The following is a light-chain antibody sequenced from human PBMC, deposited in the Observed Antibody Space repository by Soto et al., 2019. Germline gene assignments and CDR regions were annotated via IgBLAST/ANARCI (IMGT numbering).Light chain of an antibody. CDR1: QSILDSSNNNSC. Sequence: DNMLTPSPHSPAVCLGEGATVNCKSSQSILDSSNNNSCLAWYQQKPGQPPKLLIYKASARKTGVPYRFTGSGSGTQFTLTIDSLQAEDVAAYYCQQVNFSPRTFGGGTKVDIK. J-gene: IGKJ4*01. V-gene: IGKV4-1*01. CDR3: QQVNFSPRT. CDR2: KAS.